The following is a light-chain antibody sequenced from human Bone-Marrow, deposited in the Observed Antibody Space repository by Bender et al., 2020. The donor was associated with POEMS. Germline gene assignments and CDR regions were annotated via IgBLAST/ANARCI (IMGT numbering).Light chain of an antibody. CDR2: DVS. Sequence: QSALTQPRSVSGSPGQSVTISCAGTSSDVGAYKFVSWYQHHPGKAPKLIIFDVSERPSGVPDRFSGSKSGSSASLTISGLQPEDEADYYCCSYAGSVTWVFGGGTKVTVL. CDR1: SSDVGAYKF. V-gene: IGLV2-11*01. J-gene: IGLJ3*02. CDR3: CSYAGSVTWV.